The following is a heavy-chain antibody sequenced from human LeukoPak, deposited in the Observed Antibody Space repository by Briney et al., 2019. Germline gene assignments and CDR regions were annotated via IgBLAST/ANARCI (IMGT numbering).Heavy chain of an antibody. CDR1: GFTFSSYS. Sequence: GGSLRLSCAASGFTFSSYSMNWVRQAPGKGLEWVSSISSSSSYIYYADSVKGRFTISRDNAKNSLYLQMNSLRAEDTAVYYCARGFSYYDSSGYYYTFDYWAREPWSPSPQ. J-gene: IGHJ4*02. CDR2: ISSSSSYI. CDR3: ARGFSYYDSSGYYYTFDY. V-gene: IGHV3-21*01. D-gene: IGHD3-22*01.